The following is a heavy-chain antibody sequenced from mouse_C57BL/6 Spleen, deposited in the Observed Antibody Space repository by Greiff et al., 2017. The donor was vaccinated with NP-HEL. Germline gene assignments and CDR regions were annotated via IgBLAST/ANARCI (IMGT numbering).Heavy chain of an antibody. Sequence: VQLQQSGPELVKPGASVKISCKASGYTFTDYYMNWVKQSHGKSLEWIGDINPNNGGTSYNQKFKGKATLTVDKSSSTAYMELRSLTSEDSAVYYCARWLLLYAMDYWGQGTSVTVSS. D-gene: IGHD2-3*01. CDR2: INPNNGGT. CDR1: GYTFTDYY. J-gene: IGHJ4*01. V-gene: IGHV1-26*01. CDR3: ARWLLLYAMDY.